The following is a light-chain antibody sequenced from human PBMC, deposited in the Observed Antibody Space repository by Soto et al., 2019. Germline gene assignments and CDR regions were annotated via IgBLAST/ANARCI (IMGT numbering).Light chain of an antibody. CDR2: VGTGGIVG. CDR1: SGYSNYK. Sequence: QAVVTQPPSASASLGASVTLTCTLSSGYSNYKVDWYQQRPGKGPRFVMRVGTGGIVGSKGDGIPDRFSVLGSGLNRYLTIKNIQEEDGSDYHCGADHGSGSNFVVFGGGTKVTVL. CDR3: GADHGSGSNFVV. V-gene: IGLV9-49*01. J-gene: IGLJ2*01.